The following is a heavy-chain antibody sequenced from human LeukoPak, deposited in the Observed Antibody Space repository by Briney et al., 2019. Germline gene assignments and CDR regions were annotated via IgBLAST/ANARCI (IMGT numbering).Heavy chain of an antibody. J-gene: IGHJ3*02. V-gene: IGHV3-30*04. CDR3: ARDREAHFDI. CDR1: GFTFSSYA. Sequence: GGSLRLSCAASGFTFSSYAMHWVRQAPGKGLEWVAVISYDGSNKYYADSVKGRFTISRDNSKNTLYLQMNSLRAEDTAVYYCARDREAHFDIWGQGTMVTVSS. CDR2: ISYDGSNK.